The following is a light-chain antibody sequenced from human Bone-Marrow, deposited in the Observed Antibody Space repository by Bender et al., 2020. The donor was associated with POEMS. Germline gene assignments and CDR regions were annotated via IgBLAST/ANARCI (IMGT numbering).Light chain of an antibody. CDR2: EGT. V-gene: IGLV2-23*01. Sequence: QSALTQPVSVSGSPGQSITISCTGTSSDVGNYNFVSWYQQHPGKAPKLIIYEGTKRPSGVSNRFAGSKSGNTASLTISGLQAEDEADYYCCSYADNSVWVFGGGTKLTVL. CDR1: SSDVGNYNF. CDR3: CSYADNSVWV. J-gene: IGLJ3*02.